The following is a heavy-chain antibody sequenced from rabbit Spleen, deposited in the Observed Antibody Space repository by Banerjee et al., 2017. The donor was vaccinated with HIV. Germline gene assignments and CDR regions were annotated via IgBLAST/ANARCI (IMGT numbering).Heavy chain of an antibody. Sequence: QSLEESGGDLVQPEGSLTLTCTASGFSFSSSYYMCWVRQAPGKGLEWAACIYTGSSGSTYYASWAKGRFTISKTSSTAVTLQMTSLTAADTATYFCARTYGTTTNNRFFTLWGPGTLVTVS. CDR1: GFSFSSSYY. V-gene: IGHV1S40*01. CDR3: ARTYGTTTNNRFFTL. CDR2: IYTGSSGST. J-gene: IGHJ4*01. D-gene: IGHD5-1*01.